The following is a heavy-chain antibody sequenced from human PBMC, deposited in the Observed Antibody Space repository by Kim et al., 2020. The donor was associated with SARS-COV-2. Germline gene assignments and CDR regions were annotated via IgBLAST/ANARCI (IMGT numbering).Heavy chain of an antibody. CDR2: IIPIFGTA. D-gene: IGHD2-8*01. CDR3: ARSLDIVLMVSQLPLDIYYYYGMDV. CDR1: GGTFSSYA. V-gene: IGHV1-69*13. J-gene: IGHJ6*02. Sequence: SVKVSCKASGGTFSSYAISWVRQAPGQGLEWMGGIIPIFGTANYAQKFQGRVTITADESTSTAYMELSSLRSEDTAVYYCARSLDIVLMVSQLPLDIYYYYGMDVWGQGTTVTVSS.